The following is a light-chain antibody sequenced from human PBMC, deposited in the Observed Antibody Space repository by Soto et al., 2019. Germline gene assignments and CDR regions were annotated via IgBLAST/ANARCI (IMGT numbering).Light chain of an antibody. V-gene: IGKV4-1*01. CDR1: QSVLYSSNNKNY. CDR3: QQYYSTPPT. Sequence: DIVMTQSPDSLAVSLGERATINCKSSQSVLYSSNNKNYLAWYQQKPGQPPKLLIYWASTRESGVPDRFSGSGSGTDFTLTISSLQAEDVAVYYCQQYYSTPPTFRQAAKVEI. J-gene: IGKJ1*01. CDR2: WAS.